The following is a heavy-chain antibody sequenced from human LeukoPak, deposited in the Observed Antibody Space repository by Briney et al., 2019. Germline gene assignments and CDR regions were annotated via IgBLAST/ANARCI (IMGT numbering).Heavy chain of an antibody. Sequence: SETLSLTCTVSGGSISGYYWSWIRQPAGKGLEWNGYIYYSGITNYNPSLKTRVTISVDTSKNQFSLRLNSVTAADTAVYYCATWYSSSWRNAFDIWGQGTMVTVSS. CDR1: GGSISGYY. CDR2: IYYSGIT. V-gene: IGHV4-59*08. D-gene: IGHD6-13*01. CDR3: ATWYSSSWRNAFDI. J-gene: IGHJ3*02.